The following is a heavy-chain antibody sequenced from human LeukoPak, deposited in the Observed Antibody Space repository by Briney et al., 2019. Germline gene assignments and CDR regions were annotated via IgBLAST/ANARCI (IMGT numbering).Heavy chain of an antibody. V-gene: IGHV3-23*01. J-gene: IGHJ6*02. Sequence: GGSLRLSCAASGFTFSSHAMSWVRQAPGKGLEWVSVISAGGGRTYYGDSVKGRFTISRDNSKDTVYLQLNSVRADDTAVYYCAKNTNFATETDRYYYGMDVWGQGTTVTVSS. CDR2: ISAGGGRT. CDR1: GFTFSSHA. D-gene: IGHD3-3*01. CDR3: AKNTNFATETDRYYYGMDV.